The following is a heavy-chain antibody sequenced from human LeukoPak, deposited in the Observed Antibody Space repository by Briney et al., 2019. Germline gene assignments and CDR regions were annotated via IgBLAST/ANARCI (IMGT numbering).Heavy chain of an antibody. J-gene: IGHJ6*02. D-gene: IGHD1-7*01. CDR3: GRGTLSYAGMDV. CDR2: INPDGSLT. Sequence: GGSLRLSCAASGFTFRSHWMHWVREAPGEGLVWVSRINPDGSLTDYAGSVTGRFTISSDNAKNTMYLEMNSLRAEDTAVYYCGRGTLSYAGMDVWGQGTTVIVSS. CDR1: GFTFRSHW. V-gene: IGHV3-74*01.